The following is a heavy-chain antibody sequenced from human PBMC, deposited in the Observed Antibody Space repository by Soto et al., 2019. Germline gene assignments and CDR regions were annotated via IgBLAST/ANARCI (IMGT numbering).Heavy chain of an antibody. V-gene: IGHV4-4*02. D-gene: IGHD3-3*01. J-gene: IGHJ5*02. CDR2: IYRSGST. CDR3: ARGGITIFGVVLDP. Sequence: IWVRQPPGKGLEWIGEIYRSGSTNYNPSLKSRVTISVDKSKNQFSLKLSSVTAADTAVYYCARGGITIFGVVLDPWGQGTLVTVSS.